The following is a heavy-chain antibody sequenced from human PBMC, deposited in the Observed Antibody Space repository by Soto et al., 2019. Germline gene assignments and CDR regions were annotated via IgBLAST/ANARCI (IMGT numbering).Heavy chain of an antibody. V-gene: IGHV2-5*02. CDR2: IHGDDDK. Sequence: QITLKESGPTLVKPTQTLTLTCTFSGFSLSTSGVAVGWIRQPPGKALEWLALIHGDDDKRYSPSLKSRLTITKDTSKNQVALIMTNMDPVDTATYYCAHRVRYSGMDVWGQGTTVTVSS. CDR3: AHRVRYSGMDV. CDR1: GFSLSTSGVA. J-gene: IGHJ6*02.